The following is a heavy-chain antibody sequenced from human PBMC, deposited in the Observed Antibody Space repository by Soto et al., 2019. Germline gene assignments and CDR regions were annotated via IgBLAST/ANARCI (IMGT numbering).Heavy chain of an antibody. CDR3: ARSQGSSTSLEIYYYYYYGMDV. D-gene: IGHD2-2*01. CDR2: IIPISGTA. V-gene: IGHV1-69*01. Sequence: QVQLVQSGAEVKKPGSSVKVSCKASGGTFSSYAISWVRQAPGQGLEWMGGIIPISGTANCAQKFQGRVTITADESTSTAYMKLSSLRSEDTAVYYCARSQGSSTSLEIYYYYYYGMDVWGQGTTVTVSS. J-gene: IGHJ6*02. CDR1: GGTFSSYA.